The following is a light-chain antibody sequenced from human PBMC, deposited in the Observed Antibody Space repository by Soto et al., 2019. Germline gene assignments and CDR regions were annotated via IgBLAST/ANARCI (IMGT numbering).Light chain of an antibody. Sequence: EIVMTQSPATLSVSPGERATLSCRASQSISSNLAWYQQKPGQAPRLLIYGASIRATGIPARFSGSGSGTEFNLTISSLQSEDFTVYCCQQYNNWPETFGQGTKLEIK. CDR1: QSISSN. J-gene: IGKJ2*01. CDR3: QQYNNWPET. CDR2: GAS. V-gene: IGKV3-15*01.